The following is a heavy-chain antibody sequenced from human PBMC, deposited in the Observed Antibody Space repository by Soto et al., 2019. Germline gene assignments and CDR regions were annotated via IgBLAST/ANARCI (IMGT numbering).Heavy chain of an antibody. CDR1: GGSISSSNW. J-gene: IGHJ4*02. Sequence: SETLSLTCTVSGGSISSSNWWGWIRQPPGKGLEWIGYIYYSGTTYYNPSLKSRVTMSVDTSRNQFSLKLTSVTAVDTAVYYCARREIQGPIDYWGQGTLVTVSS. CDR2: IYYSGTT. V-gene: IGHV4-28*01. D-gene: IGHD1-26*01. CDR3: ARREIQGPIDY.